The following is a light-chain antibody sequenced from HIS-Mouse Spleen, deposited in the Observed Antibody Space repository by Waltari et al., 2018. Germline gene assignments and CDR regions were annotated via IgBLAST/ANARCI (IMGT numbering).Light chain of an antibody. CDR3: CSYAGSSTFVV. V-gene: IGLV2-23*03. Sequence: VSGSPGQSITISCTGTSSDVGSYNLVSWYQQHPGKAPKLMIYEGSKRPSGVSNRFSGSKSGNTASLTISGLQAEDEADYYCCSYAGSSTFVVFGGGTKLTVL. CDR1: SSDVGSYNL. J-gene: IGLJ2*01. CDR2: EGS.